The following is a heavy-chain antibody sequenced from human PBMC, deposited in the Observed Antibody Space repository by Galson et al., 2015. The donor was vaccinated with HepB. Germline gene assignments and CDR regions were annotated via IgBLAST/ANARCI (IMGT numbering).Heavy chain of an antibody. D-gene: IGHD3-16*01. CDR3: AREVKRWGANYYYYYGMDV. J-gene: IGHJ6*02. V-gene: IGHV7-4-1*02. CDR1: GYTFTSYA. CDR2: INTNTGNP. Sequence: SEKVSCKASGYTFTSYAMNWVRQAPGQGLEWMGWINTNTGNPTYAQGFTGRFVFSLDTSVSTAYLQISSLKAEDTAVYYCAREVKRWGANYYYYYGMDVWGQGTTVTVSS.